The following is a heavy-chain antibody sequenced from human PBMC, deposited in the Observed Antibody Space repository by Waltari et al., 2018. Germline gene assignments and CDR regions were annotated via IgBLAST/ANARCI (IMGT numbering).Heavy chain of an antibody. D-gene: IGHD2-21*01. CDR3: ARVFLVAPDY. Sequence: QVQLVQSGAEVKKPGASVKVSCKASGYTFTSYDINWVRQATGQGLEWMGWMNPDGVNTGYAQKFHGRVTMTRNTSISTAYMELSSLRFEDTAVYYCARVFLVAPDYWGQGTLVTVSS. J-gene: IGHJ4*02. V-gene: IGHV1-8*02. CDR1: GYTFTSYD. CDR2: MNPDGVNT.